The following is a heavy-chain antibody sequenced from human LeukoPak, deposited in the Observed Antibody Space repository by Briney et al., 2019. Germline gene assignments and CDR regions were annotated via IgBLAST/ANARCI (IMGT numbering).Heavy chain of an antibody. CDR1: GFTFSSYD. V-gene: IGHV3-23*01. Sequence: GGSLRLSCAASGFTFSSYDMTWVRQTPGRGLEWVSSIRPSGANTYYGDSVKGRFTISRDNSKHTVYLQMNHMGVDDTAVYYCARVAGWHWFDPWGQGTLVTVSS. CDR3: ARVAGWHWFDP. J-gene: IGHJ5*02. D-gene: IGHD6-19*01. CDR2: IRPSGANT.